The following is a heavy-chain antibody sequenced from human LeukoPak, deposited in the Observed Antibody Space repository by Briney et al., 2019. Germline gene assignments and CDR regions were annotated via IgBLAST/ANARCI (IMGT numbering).Heavy chain of an antibody. CDR1: GFTVSSNY. CDR2: IFSGGTT. D-gene: IGHD2/OR15-2a*01. V-gene: IGHV3-53*01. Sequence: GGSLRLACAASGFTVSSNYMSWVRQAPGKGLEWVSVIFSGGTTYYADSVKGRFTISRDNSKNTLYLQMNSLRAEDTAVYYCAREGNYYDMDVWGQGTTVTVSS. CDR3: AREGNYYDMDV. J-gene: IGHJ6*02.